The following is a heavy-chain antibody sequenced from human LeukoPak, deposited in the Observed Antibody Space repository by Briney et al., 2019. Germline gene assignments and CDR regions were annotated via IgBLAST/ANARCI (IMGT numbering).Heavy chain of an antibody. CDR2: ISAYNGNT. D-gene: IGHD1-26*01. V-gene: IGHV1-18*01. Sequence: ASVKVSCKASGYTFTSYGISWVRQAPGQGLEWMGWISAYNGNTNYAQKLQGRVTMTTDTSTSTAYMELRSLRSDDTAVYYCARHGGSTRTRRTVGAFDIWGQGTMVTVSS. CDR1: GYTFTSYG. J-gene: IGHJ3*02. CDR3: ARHGGSTRTRRTVGAFDI.